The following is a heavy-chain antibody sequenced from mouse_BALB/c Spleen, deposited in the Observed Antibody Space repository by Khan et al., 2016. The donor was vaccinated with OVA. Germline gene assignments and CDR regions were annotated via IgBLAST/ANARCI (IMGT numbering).Heavy chain of an antibody. J-gene: IGHJ3*01. CDR1: GYSITSEYA. V-gene: IGHV3-2*02. CDR3: ARKDYYDYDPFPY. D-gene: IGHD2-4*01. CDR2: INYSGNT. Sequence: ASQSLSLTCTVTGYSITSEYAWNWIRQFPGNKLEWMGYINYSGNTRFNPSLKSRTSITRDTSKNQFFLQLNSVTTEDTATYYCARKDYYDYDPFPYWGQGTLVTVSA.